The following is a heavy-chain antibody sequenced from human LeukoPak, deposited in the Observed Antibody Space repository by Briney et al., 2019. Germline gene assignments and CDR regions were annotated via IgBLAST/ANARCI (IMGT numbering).Heavy chain of an antibody. D-gene: IGHD3-10*01. Sequence: SETLSLTCTVSGGSISSSSYSWGWIRQPPGEGLEWIATISYSGTTYYNPSLRSRVTISVDTSNSQFSLRLNSVTTSDAAVYYCARYTSGNNNYFDPWGQGTLVTVSS. CDR1: GGSISSSSYS. CDR3: ARYTSGNNNYFDP. CDR2: ISYSGTT. J-gene: IGHJ5*02. V-gene: IGHV4-39*01.